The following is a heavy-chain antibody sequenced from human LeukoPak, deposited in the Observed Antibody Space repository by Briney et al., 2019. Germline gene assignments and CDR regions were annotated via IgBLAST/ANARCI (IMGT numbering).Heavy chain of an antibody. D-gene: IGHD3-10*01. Sequence: GGSLRLSCAATGLSVSSNFMSWVRQAPGKGLEWVAFIRYDGSYNYHADYVKGRFTVSRDNSKNSLYLQMNSLRVEDSAVYYCAKEGFFGSGNPDSWGQGTLVTVSS. CDR2: IRYDGSYN. CDR3: AKEGFFGSGNPDS. J-gene: IGHJ5*01. V-gene: IGHV3-30*02. CDR1: GLSVSSNF.